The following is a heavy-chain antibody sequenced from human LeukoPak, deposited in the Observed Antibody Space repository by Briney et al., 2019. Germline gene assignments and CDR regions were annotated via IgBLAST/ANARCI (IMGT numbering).Heavy chain of an antibody. V-gene: IGHV1-69*13. CDR2: IITIFGTA. CDR1: GGTFSSYA. D-gene: IGHD6-6*01. Sequence: ASVKVSCKSSGGTFSSYAISWVRQAPRQGLEWMGGIITIFGTANYAQKFQGRVTITADESTSTAYMELSSLRSEDTAVYYCASTSSWSHTTFDYWGQGTLVTVSS. CDR3: ASTSSWSHTTFDY. J-gene: IGHJ4*02.